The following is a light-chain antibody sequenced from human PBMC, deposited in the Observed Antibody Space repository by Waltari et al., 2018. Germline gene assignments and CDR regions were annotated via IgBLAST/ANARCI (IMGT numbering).Light chain of an antibody. CDR2: KAS. Sequence: DIQMTQFPSTLSASVGDRVTITCRASQDIITWLAWYQQKPGKTPTLLIFKASSLESGVPSRFSGSGSGTEFTLTISSLQTDDFATYYCQQYNSYSTTFGGGTKVEVK. V-gene: IGKV1-5*03. J-gene: IGKJ4*01. CDR3: QQYNSYSTT. CDR1: QDIITW.